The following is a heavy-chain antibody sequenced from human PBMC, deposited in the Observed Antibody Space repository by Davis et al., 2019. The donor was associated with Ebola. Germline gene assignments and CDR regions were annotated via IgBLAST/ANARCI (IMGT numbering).Heavy chain of an antibody. D-gene: IGHD6-19*01. CDR3: AKDLAIAVAGWGDY. Sequence: PGGSLRLSCAASGFTFSSYGMHWVRQAPGKGLEWVAVISYDGSNKYYADSVKGRFTISRDNSKNTLYLQMNSLRAEDTAVYYCAKDLAIAVAGWGDYWGQGTLVTVSS. J-gene: IGHJ4*02. V-gene: IGHV3-30*18. CDR2: ISYDGSNK. CDR1: GFTFSSYG.